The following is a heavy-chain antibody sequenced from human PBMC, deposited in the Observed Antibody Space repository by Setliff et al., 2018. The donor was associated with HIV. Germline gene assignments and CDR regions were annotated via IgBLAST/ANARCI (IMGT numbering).Heavy chain of an antibody. V-gene: IGHV1-3*01. CDR3: AKGVRQQLYYES. CDR1: GYAFFSYA. CDR2: INAGTGDT. Sequence: ASVKVSCKTSGYAFFSYAVHWLRQAPGQSFEGMGWINAGTGDTQYSQKFHHRVTVSRDNSKDALYLQMNSLRAEDTALYYCAKGVRQQLYYESWGQGTLVTVSS. D-gene: IGHD6-13*01. J-gene: IGHJ4*02.